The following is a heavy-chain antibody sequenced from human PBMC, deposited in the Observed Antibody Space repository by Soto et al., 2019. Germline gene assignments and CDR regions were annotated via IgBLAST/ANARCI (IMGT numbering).Heavy chain of an antibody. CDR2: ISAYNGNT. J-gene: IGHJ4*02. CDR3: ARDFRVAATGSSGSLQVY. Sequence: ASVKVSCKASCYTFTFYGMSWVRQAPGQGLEWMGWISAYNGNTNYAQKLQGRVTMTTDTSTSTAHMELRSLRSDDTAVYYCARDFRVAATGSSGSLQVYCGQGTLVTVSS. V-gene: IGHV1-18*01. D-gene: IGHD3-22*01. CDR1: CYTFTFYG.